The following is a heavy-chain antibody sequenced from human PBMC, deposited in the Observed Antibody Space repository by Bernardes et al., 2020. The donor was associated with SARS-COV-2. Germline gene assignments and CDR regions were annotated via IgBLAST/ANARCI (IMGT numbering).Heavy chain of an antibody. V-gene: IGHV4-4*02. CDR2: IHHSGRS. J-gene: IGHJ5*02. D-gene: IGHD2-21*01. CDR1: GGSMNSNNW. CDR3: ASPDSKNFDP. Sequence: SETLSLTCAVSGGSMNSNNWWSCVLQPPGKGLEWIGEIHHSGRSHYNPSLKSRVTMSIDESKSQFSLNLNSVTAADTAVYYCASPDSKNFDPWGQGTLVTVSS.